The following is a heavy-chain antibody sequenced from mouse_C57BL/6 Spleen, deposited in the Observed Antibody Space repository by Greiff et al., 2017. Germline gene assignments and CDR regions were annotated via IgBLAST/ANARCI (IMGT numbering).Heavy chain of an antibody. CDR3: ARRGYYGKGGAMDD. J-gene: IGHJ4*01. Sequence: EVQLQQSGPELVKPGASVKISCKASGYTFTDYYMNWVKQSHGKSLEWIGDINPNNGGTSYNQKFKGKATLTVEKSSSTAYMELRSLTSEDSAVYYCARRGYYGKGGAMDDWGQGTSVTVSS. D-gene: IGHD2-1*01. CDR1: GYTFTDYY. CDR2: INPNNGGT. V-gene: IGHV1-26*01.